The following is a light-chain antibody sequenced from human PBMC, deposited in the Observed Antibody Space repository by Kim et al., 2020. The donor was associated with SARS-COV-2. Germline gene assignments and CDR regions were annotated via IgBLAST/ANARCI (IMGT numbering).Light chain of an antibody. CDR3: QVWDSSSVYRV. J-gene: IGLJ3*02. CDR2: YDS. V-gene: IGLV3-21*04. Sequence: SYELTQPPSVSVAPGKTARITCGGNNIGSKSVHWYQQKPGQAPVLVIYYDSDRPSGIPERFSGSNSGNTATLTISRVEAGDEADYYCQVWDSSSVYRVFG. CDR1: NIGSKS.